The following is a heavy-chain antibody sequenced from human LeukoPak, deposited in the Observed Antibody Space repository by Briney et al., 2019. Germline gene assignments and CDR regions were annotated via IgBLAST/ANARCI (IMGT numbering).Heavy chain of an antibody. Sequence: GGSLRLSCASSGFTFSTYTMNWVRQAPGKGLEWVSSITSSSSYIYYADSVKGRFTISRDNAKNSLYLQMNSLRAEDTAVYYCARARGYSYGIFDYWGQGTLVTVSS. J-gene: IGHJ4*02. V-gene: IGHV3-21*01. D-gene: IGHD5-18*01. CDR3: ARARGYSYGIFDY. CDR2: ITSSSSYI. CDR1: GFTFSTYT.